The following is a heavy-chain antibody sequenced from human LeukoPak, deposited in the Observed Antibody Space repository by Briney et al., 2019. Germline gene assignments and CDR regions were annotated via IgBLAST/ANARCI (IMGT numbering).Heavy chain of an antibody. Sequence: SETLSLTCTVSGDSITNYYWSWIRQPPGKGLEWIGFIFYSGTTNYNPSLRSRVIISVDTSKNHFSLKLSSVTAADTAVYYCARTLGYSYGYGAFDIWGQGTMVTVSS. CDR3: ARTLGYSYGYGAFDI. CDR1: GDSITNYY. CDR2: IFYSGTT. J-gene: IGHJ3*02. V-gene: IGHV4-59*08. D-gene: IGHD5-18*01.